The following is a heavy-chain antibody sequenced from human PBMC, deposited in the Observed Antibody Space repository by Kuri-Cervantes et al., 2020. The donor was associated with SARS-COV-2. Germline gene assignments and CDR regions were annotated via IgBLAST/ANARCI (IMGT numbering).Heavy chain of an antibody. D-gene: IGHD2-2*01. CDR1: GFSFSMYW. CDR2: ISYDGSNK. CDR3: ARTLGEDIVVVPAATFDY. J-gene: IGHJ4*02. V-gene: IGHV3-30-3*01. Sequence: GESLKISCAASGFSFSMYWMSWVRQAPGKGLEWVAVISYDGSNKYYADSVKGRFTISRGNSKNTLYLQMNSLRAEDTAVYYCARTLGEDIVVVPAATFDYWGQGTLVTVSS.